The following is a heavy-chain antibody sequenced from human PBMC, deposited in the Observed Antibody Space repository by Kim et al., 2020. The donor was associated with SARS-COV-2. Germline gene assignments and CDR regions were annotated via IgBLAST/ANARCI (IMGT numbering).Heavy chain of an antibody. CDR1: GFTFSNAW. CDR3: TGVSGNSGLNAFDI. J-gene: IGHJ3*02. Sequence: GGSLRLSCAVSGFTFSNAWMSWVRQAPGKGLEWVGRIKSKTDGGTTDYAAPVKGRFTISRDDSKSTLYLQMNTLKTEDTAVYYCTGVSGNSGLNAFDIWGQGTMVTVSS. D-gene: IGHD3-10*01. V-gene: IGHV3-15*01. CDR2: IKSKTDGGTT.